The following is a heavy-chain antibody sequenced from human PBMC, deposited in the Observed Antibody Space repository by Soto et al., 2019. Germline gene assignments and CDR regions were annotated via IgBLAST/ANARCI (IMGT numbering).Heavy chain of an antibody. CDR1: GYTFTNYG. CDR2: ISAYNGNT. D-gene: IGHD1-26*01. CDR3: ARPVGATIRWFDP. V-gene: IGHV1-18*01. Sequence: GASVKVSCKASGYTFTNYGISWVRQAPGQGLEWMGWISAYNGNTNYPQKFQSRVTMTTDTSTTTAYIELRSLRFDDTAVYYCARPVGATIRWFDPWGQGTLVTVSS. J-gene: IGHJ5*02.